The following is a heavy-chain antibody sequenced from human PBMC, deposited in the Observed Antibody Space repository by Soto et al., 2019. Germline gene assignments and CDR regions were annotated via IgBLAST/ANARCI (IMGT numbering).Heavy chain of an antibody. CDR3: ARARYTVSWHRGPDAFDI. CDR2: ISSIGSTI. J-gene: IGHJ3*02. D-gene: IGHD2-2*02. Sequence: GGSLRLSCAASGFTFSDYYMSWIRQAPGKGLEWVSYISSIGSTIYYADSVKGRFTISRDNAKNSLYLQMNSLRAEDTAVYYCARARYTVSWHRGPDAFDIWGQGTMVTVSS. V-gene: IGHV3-11*01. CDR1: GFTFSDYY.